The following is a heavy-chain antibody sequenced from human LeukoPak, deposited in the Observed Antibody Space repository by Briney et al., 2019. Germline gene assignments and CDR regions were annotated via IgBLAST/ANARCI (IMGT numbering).Heavy chain of an antibody. CDR1: GGSLSGYY. J-gene: IGHJ3*01. D-gene: IGHD4-17*01. Sequence: SSETLSLTCAVSGGSLSGYYWCWVRQSPGKGLEWMGDIHHDGRTKYKSSFKSRVTIFLDSSKNEVSLRLSPVTPADTALYLRPRDGVPRDYGDTINAYDLWGQGTMVTVAP. CDR2: IHHDGRT. V-gene: IGHV4-34*01. CDR3: PRDGVPRDYGDTINAYDL.